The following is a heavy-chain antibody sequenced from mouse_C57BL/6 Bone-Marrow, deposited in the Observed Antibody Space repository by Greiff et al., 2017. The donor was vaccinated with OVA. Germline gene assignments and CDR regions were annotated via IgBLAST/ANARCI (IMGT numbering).Heavy chain of an antibody. J-gene: IGHJ4*01. D-gene: IGHD2-5*01. CDR2: INPSSGYT. Sequence: QVQLQQSGAELARPGASVKMSCKASGYTFTSYTMHWVKQRPGQGLEWIGYINPSSGYTKYNQKFKDKATLTADKSSSTAYMQLSSLTSEDSAVYYCARYYSNFYAMDYRGQGTSVTVSS. CDR1: GYTFTSYT. CDR3: ARYYSNFYAMDY. V-gene: IGHV1-4*01.